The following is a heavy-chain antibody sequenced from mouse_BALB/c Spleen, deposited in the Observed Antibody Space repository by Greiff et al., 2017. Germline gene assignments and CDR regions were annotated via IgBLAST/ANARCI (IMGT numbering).Heavy chain of an antibody. V-gene: IGHV5-9-4*01. Sequence: GKLMESGGGLVKPGGSLKLSCAASGFTFSSYAMSWVRQSPEKRLEWVAEISSGGSYTYYPDTVTGRFTISRDNAKNTLYLEMSSLRSEDTAMYYCARATGTGAMDYWGQGTSVTVSS. D-gene: IGHD4-1*01. CDR1: GFTFSSYA. J-gene: IGHJ4*01. CDR2: ISSGGSYT. CDR3: ARATGTGAMDY.